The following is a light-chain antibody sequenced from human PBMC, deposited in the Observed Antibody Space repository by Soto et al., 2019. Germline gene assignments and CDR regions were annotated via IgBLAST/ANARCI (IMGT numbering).Light chain of an antibody. CDR1: ANDVGGHNY. Sequence: QSALAQPRSVSGSPGQSATITCTGTANDVGGHNYVSWYQQRPGEAPKLLIYDVTELPSGVPDRFSGSKSGNTASLTIAGLQAEDEADYYCYSYAGTYTFVFGTGTKLTVL. CDR2: DVT. CDR3: YSYAGTYTFV. V-gene: IGLV2-11*02. J-gene: IGLJ1*01.